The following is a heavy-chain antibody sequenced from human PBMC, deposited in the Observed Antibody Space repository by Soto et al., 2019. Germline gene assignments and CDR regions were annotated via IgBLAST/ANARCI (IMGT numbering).Heavy chain of an antibody. V-gene: IGHV1-69*01. Sequence: QVQLVQSGAEVKRPGSSVKVSCMASGGTFSTDVVSWVRHAPGQGLEWMGWIIPLVGTEKYPQRLQGRVTISVAPSMTTAYMERRRRRCDDTAVYFCAREAERRWLRLLDSWGKGTLVTVSS. D-gene: IGHD5-12*01. CDR2: IIPLVGTE. CDR1: GGTFSTDV. J-gene: IGHJ5*01. CDR3: AREAERRWLRLLDS.